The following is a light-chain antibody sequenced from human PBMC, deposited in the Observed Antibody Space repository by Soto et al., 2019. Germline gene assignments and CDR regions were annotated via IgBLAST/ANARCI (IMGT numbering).Light chain of an antibody. J-gene: IGKJ5*01. CDR1: QSVSSN. CDR2: GAS. CDR3: QQYNNWPPIT. V-gene: IGKV3-15*01. Sequence: DIVMTQSPATLSVSPLEIATLSFRASQSVSSNLAWYQQKPGQAPRLLIYGASTRATGIPARFSGSWSGTEFTLTISSLQSEDFAVYYCQQYNNWPPITFGQGTRLEIK.